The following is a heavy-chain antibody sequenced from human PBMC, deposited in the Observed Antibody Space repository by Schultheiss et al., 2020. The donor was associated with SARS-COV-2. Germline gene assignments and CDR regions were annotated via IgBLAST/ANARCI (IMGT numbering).Heavy chain of an antibody. J-gene: IGHJ6*02. V-gene: IGHV4-38-2*01. Sequence: SQTLSLTCAVSGYSISSGYYWGWIRQPPGKGLEWIGYIYYSGSTNYNPSLKSRVTISVDTSKNQFSLKLSSVTAADTAVYYCESGYYYDSSGYYVAPIGYYYGMDVWGQGTTVTVS. D-gene: IGHD3-22*01. CDR2: IYYSGST. CDR1: GYSISSGYY. CDR3: ESGYYYDSSGYYVAPIGYYYGMDV.